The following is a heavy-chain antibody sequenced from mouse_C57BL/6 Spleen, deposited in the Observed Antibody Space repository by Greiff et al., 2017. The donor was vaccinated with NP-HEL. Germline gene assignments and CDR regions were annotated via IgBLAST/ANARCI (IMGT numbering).Heavy chain of an antibody. D-gene: IGHD2-4*01. Sequence: VQLQQSGPGLVQPSQSLSITCTVSGFSLTSYGVHWVRQSPGKGLEWLGVIWRGGSTDYNAAFISRLSISKDNSKSQVFVKMNSRQAEDTAIYYCARDYGEGLYAMDYWGQGTSVTVSS. V-gene: IGHV2-2*01. J-gene: IGHJ4*01. CDR1: GFSLTSYG. CDR2: IWRGGST. CDR3: ARDYGEGLYAMDY.